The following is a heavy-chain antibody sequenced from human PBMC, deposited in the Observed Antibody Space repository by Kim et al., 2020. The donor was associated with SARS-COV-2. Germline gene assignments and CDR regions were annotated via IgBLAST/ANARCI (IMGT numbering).Heavy chain of an antibody. J-gene: IGHJ6*02. V-gene: IGHV4-31*03. D-gene: IGHD3-9*01. CDR3: ARERGAYYDILTGVPGVYGMDV. Sequence: SETLSLTCTVSGGSISSGGYYWSWIRQHPGKGLEWIGYIYYSGSTYYNPSLKSRVTISVDTSKNQFSLKLSSVTAADTAVCYCARERGAYYDILTGVPGVYGMDVWGQGTTVTVSS. CDR2: IYYSGST. CDR1: GGSISSGGYY.